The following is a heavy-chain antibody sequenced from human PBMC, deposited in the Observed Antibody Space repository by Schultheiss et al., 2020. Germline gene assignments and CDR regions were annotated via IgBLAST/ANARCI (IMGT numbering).Heavy chain of an antibody. CDR1: GFTFSSYA. CDR2: ISYDGSNK. CDR3: ARGDCSSTSCYAYYYYYGMDV. V-gene: IGHV3-30-3*01. D-gene: IGHD2-2*01. J-gene: IGHJ6*02. Sequence: GESLKISCAASGFTFSSYAMHWVRQAPGKGLEWVAVISYDGSNKYYADSVKGRFTISRDNSKNTLYLQMNSLRAEDTAVYYCARGDCSSTSCYAYYYYYGMDVWGQGTTVTVSS.